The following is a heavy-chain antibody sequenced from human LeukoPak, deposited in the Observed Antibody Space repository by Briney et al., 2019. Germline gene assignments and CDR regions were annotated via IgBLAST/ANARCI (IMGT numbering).Heavy chain of an antibody. Sequence: SETLSLTCTVSGGSISSGGYYWSWIRQHPGKGLEWIGYIYYSGSTYYNPSLKSRVTISVDTSKNQFSLKLSSVTAADTAVYYCARVGDDFWSGRPQYFQHWGQGTLVTVSS. D-gene: IGHD3-3*01. CDR1: GGSISSGGYY. V-gene: IGHV4-31*03. CDR3: ARVGDDFWSGRPQYFQH. J-gene: IGHJ1*01. CDR2: IYYSGST.